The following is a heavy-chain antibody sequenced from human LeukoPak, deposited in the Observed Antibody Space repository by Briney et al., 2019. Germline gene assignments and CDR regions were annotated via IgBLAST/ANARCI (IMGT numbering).Heavy chain of an antibody. Sequence: GGSLRFSCAASGFTFSSYAMHWVRQAPGKGLEYVSAISSNGGSTYYANSVKGRFTISRDNSKNTLYLQMGSLRAEDMAVYYCARAGSVAAAGTVAFDIWGQGTMVTVSS. CDR2: ISSNGGST. J-gene: IGHJ3*02. CDR1: GFTFSSYA. V-gene: IGHV3-64*01. CDR3: ARAGSVAAAGTVAFDI. D-gene: IGHD6-13*01.